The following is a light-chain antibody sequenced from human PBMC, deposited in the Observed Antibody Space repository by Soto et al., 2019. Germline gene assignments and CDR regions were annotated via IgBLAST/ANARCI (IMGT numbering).Light chain of an antibody. CDR3: QQYKNWPPWK. J-gene: IGKJ1*01. V-gene: IGKV3-15*01. CDR2: GAS. CDR1: QSVSSN. Sequence: EIVMTQSPATLSVSPVEIAKLYCISSQSVSSNLAWYQQKPGQAPRLLIHGASTRATGTPARFSGSGSGTEFTLTISSLQSEDSAVYYCQQYKNWPPWKCGQGTKGDIK.